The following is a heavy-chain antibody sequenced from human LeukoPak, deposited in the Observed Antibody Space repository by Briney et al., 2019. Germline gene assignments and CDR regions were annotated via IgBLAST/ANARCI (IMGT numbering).Heavy chain of an antibody. CDR1: GGSISSGDYY. CDR3: ARRQRMSSYVGGYFDY. V-gene: IGHV4-30-4*01. CDR2: IYYSGCT. D-gene: IGHD5-18*01. Sequence: SQTLSLTCTVSGGSISSGDYYWSWIRQPPAKGLEWIGHIYYSGCTYYNPSLKSRVTISQDTSKNQFSLRLSSVTAADAAVYYCARRQRMSSYVGGYFDYWGQGTLVTVSS. J-gene: IGHJ4*02.